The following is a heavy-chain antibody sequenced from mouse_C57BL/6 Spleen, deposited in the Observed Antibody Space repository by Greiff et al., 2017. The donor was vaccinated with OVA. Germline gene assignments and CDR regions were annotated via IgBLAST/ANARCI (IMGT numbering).Heavy chain of an antibody. Sequence: EVQLQESGGGLVQPKGSLKLSCAASGFSFNTYAMNWVRQAPGKGLEWVARIRSKSNNYATYYADSVKDRFTISRDDSESMLYLQMNNLKTEDTAMYYCATERRGDYYAMDYWGQGTSVTVSS. D-gene: IGHD1-1*01. CDR1: GFSFNTYA. CDR3: ATERRGDYYAMDY. CDR2: IRSKSNNYAT. J-gene: IGHJ4*01. V-gene: IGHV10-1*01.